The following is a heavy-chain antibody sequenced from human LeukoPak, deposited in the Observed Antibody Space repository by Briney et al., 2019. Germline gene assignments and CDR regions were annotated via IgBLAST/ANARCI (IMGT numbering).Heavy chain of an antibody. V-gene: IGHV1-8*01. Sequence: ASVKVSCKASGYTFTSYDINWVRQATGQGLEWMGWMNPNSGNTGYAQKFQGRVTMTRNTSISTAYMELSSLRSEDTAVYYCARDLWSIRAFDIWGQGTMVTVSS. D-gene: IGHD3-16*01. CDR1: GYTFTSYD. CDR2: MNPNSGNT. J-gene: IGHJ3*02. CDR3: ARDLWSIRAFDI.